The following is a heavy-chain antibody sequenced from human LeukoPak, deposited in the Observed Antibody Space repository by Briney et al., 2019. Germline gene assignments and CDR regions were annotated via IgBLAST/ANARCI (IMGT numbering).Heavy chain of an antibody. D-gene: IGHD3-3*01. J-gene: IGHJ5*02. CDR1: GYTFTSYD. Sequence: ASVKVSCKASGYTFTSYDINWVRQATGQGLEWMGWMNPNSGNTGYAQKFQGRVTMTRNTSISTAYMELSSLRSEDMAVYYCARGLRFLEWSRQGNWFDPWGQGTLVTVSS. CDR3: ARGLRFLEWSRQGNWFDP. CDR2: MNPNSGNT. V-gene: IGHV1-8*01.